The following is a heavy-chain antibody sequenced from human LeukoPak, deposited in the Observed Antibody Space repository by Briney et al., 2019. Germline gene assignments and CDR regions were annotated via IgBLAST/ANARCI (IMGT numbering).Heavy chain of an antibody. Sequence: LSGGSLRLSCAASGFTVSSNYMSWVRQAPGKGLEWVSVIYSGGSTYYADSVKGRFTISRDNSKNTLYLQMNSLRAEDTAVYYCAKDRWNDVGTGDIWGQGTMVTVSS. CDR3: AKDRWNDVGTGDI. D-gene: IGHD1-1*01. CDR1: GFTVSSNY. J-gene: IGHJ3*02. V-gene: IGHV3-53*01. CDR2: IYSGGST.